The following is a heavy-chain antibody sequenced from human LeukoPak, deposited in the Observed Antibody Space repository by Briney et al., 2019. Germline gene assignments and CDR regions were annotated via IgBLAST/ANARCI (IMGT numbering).Heavy chain of an antibody. CDR3: ARGLGPYGSGSFRYMDV. D-gene: IGHD3-10*01. V-gene: IGHV3-11*04. CDR1: GFTFSDYY. Sequence: GGSLRLSCAASGFTFSDYYMSWIRQAPGKGLECISYISSGGSTRYYADSVKGRFTISRDNAENSLYPQMNSLRAEDTAVYYCARGLGPYGSGSFRYMDVWGEGTTVTVSS. J-gene: IGHJ6*03. CDR2: ISSGGSTR.